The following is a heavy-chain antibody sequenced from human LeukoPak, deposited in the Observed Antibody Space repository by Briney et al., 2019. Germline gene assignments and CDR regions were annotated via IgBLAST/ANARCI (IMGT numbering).Heavy chain of an antibody. Sequence: SETLSLTCTVSGGSISSYYWSWIRQPPGKGLEWIGYIYYSGSTNYNPSLKSRVTISVDTSKNQFSLKLSSVTAADTAVYYCARHGYSSGWYYFDCWGQGTLVTVSS. CDR3: ARHGYSSGWYYFDC. V-gene: IGHV4-59*08. J-gene: IGHJ4*02. CDR2: IYYSGST. D-gene: IGHD6-19*01. CDR1: GGSISSYY.